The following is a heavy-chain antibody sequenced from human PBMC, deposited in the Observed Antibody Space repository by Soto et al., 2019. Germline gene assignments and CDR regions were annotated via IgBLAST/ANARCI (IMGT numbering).Heavy chain of an antibody. CDR2: IIPIFGTA. CDR3: ARESLVSSGPAYRGGGDYYGMDV. D-gene: IGHD3-22*01. CDR1: GGTFSSYA. J-gene: IGHJ6*02. V-gene: IGHV1-69*13. Sequence: GASVKVSCKASGGTFSSYAISWVRQAPGQGLEWMGGIIPIFGTANYAQKFQGRVTITADESTSTAYMELSSLRSEDTAVYYCARESLVSSGPAYRGGGDYYGMDVWGQGTTVTVSS.